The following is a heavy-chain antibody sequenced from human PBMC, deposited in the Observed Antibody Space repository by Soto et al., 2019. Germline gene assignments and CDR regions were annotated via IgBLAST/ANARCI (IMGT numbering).Heavy chain of an antibody. Sequence: PGESLKISCQGSGYTFTNYWINWVRQMPGKGLEWMGRIDPGDSYTNYSPSFQGHVTISADKSISTAYLQWSSLKASDSAMYYCARPAKYDILTGYFPFDDWGQGHLVTVSS. V-gene: IGHV5-10-1*01. CDR1: GYTFTNYW. CDR3: ARPAKYDILTGYFPFDD. D-gene: IGHD3-9*01. CDR2: IDPGDSYT. J-gene: IGHJ4*02.